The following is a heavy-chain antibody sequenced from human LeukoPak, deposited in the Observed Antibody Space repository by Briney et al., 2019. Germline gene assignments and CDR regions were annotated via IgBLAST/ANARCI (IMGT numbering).Heavy chain of an antibody. V-gene: IGHV3-48*03. CDR1: GFTFSTYA. J-gene: IGHJ6*04. D-gene: IGHD3-22*01. CDR3: AELGITMIEGV. CDR2: ISSSGSTI. Sequence: PGGSLRLSCAASGFTFSTYAMTWVRQAPGKGLEWVSYISSSGSTIYYADSVKGRFTISRDNAKNSLYLQMNSLRAEDTAVYYCAELGITMIEGVWGKGTTVTISS.